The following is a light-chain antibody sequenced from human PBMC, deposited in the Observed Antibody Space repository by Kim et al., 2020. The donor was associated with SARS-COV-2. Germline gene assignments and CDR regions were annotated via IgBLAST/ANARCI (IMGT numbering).Light chain of an antibody. CDR3: GTWDSSLSAGV. V-gene: IGLV1-51*01. CDR2: DNN. Sequence: GQKVTLSCSGSSSNIGNNYVSWYQQLPGTAPKLLIYDNNKRPSGIPDRFSGSKSGTSATLGITGLQTGDEADYYCGTWDSSLSAGVFGGGTKLTVL. J-gene: IGLJ3*02. CDR1: SSNIGNNY.